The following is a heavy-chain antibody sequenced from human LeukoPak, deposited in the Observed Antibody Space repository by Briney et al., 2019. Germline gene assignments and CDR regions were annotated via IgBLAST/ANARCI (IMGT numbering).Heavy chain of an antibody. CDR1: GSSFTDYW. V-gene: IGHV5-51*01. J-gene: IGHJ4*02. CDR2: IFPWNSDT. Sequence: GEALKISCNGSGSSFTDYWIGLGRQMPGKGLEGMGIIFPWNSDTRYSPSFEGQVTLSVDKSIRPAYLEWSRLNASDTAMYYCARHSRSLYDSSGYRNDYWGQGTLVTVSS. CDR3: ARHSRSLYDSSGYRNDY. D-gene: IGHD3-22*01.